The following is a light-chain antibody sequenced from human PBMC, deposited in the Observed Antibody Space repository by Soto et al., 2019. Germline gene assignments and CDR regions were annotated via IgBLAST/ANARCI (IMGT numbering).Light chain of an antibody. Sequence: EIVMTQSPATLSVSPGERATLSCRASQSIYSNLAWYQQRPGQPPRLLIYRASTRATDIPARFSGSGSGTEFTLTISSLQSEDFAVYYCQQYGSSLYTFGQGTKLEIK. J-gene: IGKJ2*01. CDR2: RAS. V-gene: IGKV3-15*01. CDR3: QQYGSSLYT. CDR1: QSIYSN.